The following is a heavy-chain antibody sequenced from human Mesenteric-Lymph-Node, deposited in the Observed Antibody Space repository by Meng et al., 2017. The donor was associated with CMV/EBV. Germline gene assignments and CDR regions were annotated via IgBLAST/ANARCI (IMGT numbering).Heavy chain of an antibody. CDR3: AKEGSGWSFDY. CDR2: IYTGGGT. J-gene: IGHJ4*02. CDR1: GFTLSNSA. D-gene: IGHD6-19*01. Sequence: GESLKISCAASGFTLSNSAMNWVRQAPGKGLEWVSIIYTGGGTHYVDSVKGRFTISRDTSKNPLYLQMSSLRAEDTAVYFCAKEGSGWSFDYWGQGTLVTVSS. V-gene: IGHV3-23*03.